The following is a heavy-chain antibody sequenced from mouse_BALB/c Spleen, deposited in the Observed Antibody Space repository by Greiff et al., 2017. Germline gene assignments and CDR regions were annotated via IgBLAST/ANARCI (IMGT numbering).Heavy chain of an antibody. J-gene: IGHJ4*01. CDR3: ARTGGNYAMDY. CDR2: INPYNDGT. V-gene: IGHV1-14*01. Sequence: EVQLQESGPELVNPGASVKMSCKASGYTFTSYVMHWVKQKPGQGLEWIGYINPYNDGTKYNEKFKGKATLTSDKSSSTAYMELSSLTSEDSAVYYCARTGGNYAMDYWGQGTSVTVSS. CDR1: GYTFTSYV.